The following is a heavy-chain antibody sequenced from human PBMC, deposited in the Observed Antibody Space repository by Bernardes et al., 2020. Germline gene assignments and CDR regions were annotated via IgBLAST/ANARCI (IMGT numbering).Heavy chain of an antibody. D-gene: IGHD4-17*01. V-gene: IGHV1-69*13. CDR3: ARWWTDYGNYYYYGMDV. J-gene: IGHJ6*02. CDR1: GGTFSSYA. CDR2: IIPIFGTA. Sequence: SVKVSCKASGGTFSSYAISWVRQAPGQGLEWMGGIIPIFGTANYAQKFQGRVTITADESTSTAYMELSSLRSEDTAVYYCARWWTDYGNYYYYGMDVWGQGTTVTVSS.